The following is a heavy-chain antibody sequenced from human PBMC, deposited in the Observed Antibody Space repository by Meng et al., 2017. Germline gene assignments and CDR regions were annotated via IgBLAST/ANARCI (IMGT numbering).Heavy chain of an antibody. CDR3: ARDYGSGRIILHFDY. V-gene: IGHV1-2*06. CDR1: GYTFNGYY. J-gene: IGHJ4*02. D-gene: IGHD3-10*01. Sequence: QVQLVQSGAEVKKPGAAVKVSCKASGYTFNGYYIHWVRQAPGQGLEWMGRINPNSGGTNYAQKFQGRVTMTRDTSISTAYMELSRLRSDDTAVYYCARDYGSGRIILHFDYWGQGTLVTVSS. CDR2: INPNSGGT.